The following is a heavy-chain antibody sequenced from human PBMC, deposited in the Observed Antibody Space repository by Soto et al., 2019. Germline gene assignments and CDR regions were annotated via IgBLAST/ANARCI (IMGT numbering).Heavy chain of an antibody. V-gene: IGHV4-59*01. D-gene: IGHD2-2*01. CDR3: ARVPDTGYCSSTSCYHFDY. J-gene: IGHJ4*02. Sequence: SETLSLTCTVSGGSISSYYWSWIRQPPGKGLEWIGYIYYSGSTNYNPSLKSRVTISVDTSKNQFSLKLSSVTAADTAVYYCARVPDTGYCSSTSCYHFDYWGQGTLVTVSS. CDR2: IYYSGST. CDR1: GGSISSYY.